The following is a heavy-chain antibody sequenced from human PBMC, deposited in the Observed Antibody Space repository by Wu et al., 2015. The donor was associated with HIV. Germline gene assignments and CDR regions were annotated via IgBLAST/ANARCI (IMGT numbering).Heavy chain of an antibody. CDR3: ARGLRDILTGYYSAFEY. CDR2: VIPVIGTP. V-gene: IGHV1-69*05. D-gene: IGHD3-9*01. Sequence: QVQLVQSGAEVKKPGSSVKVSCKTSGGGFNSYAIRWVRQAPGQGLEWMGGVIPVIGTPNYAQKFQGRVTLTSDESTTTAYMEVNNLTSEDTAVYYCARGLRDILTGYYSAFEYWGQGSLVTVS. J-gene: IGHJ4*02. CDR1: GGGFNSYA.